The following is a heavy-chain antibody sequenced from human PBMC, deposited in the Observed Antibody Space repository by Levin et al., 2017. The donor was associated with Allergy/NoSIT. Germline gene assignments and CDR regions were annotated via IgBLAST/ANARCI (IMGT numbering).Heavy chain of an antibody. CDR3: ARDAIYGDYVGAFDI. CDR1: GFTFSSYA. J-gene: IGHJ3*02. Sequence: GESLKISCAASGFTFSSYAMHWVRQAPGKGLEWVAVISYDGSNKYYADSVKGRFTISRDNSKNTLYLQMNSLRAEDTAEYYCARDAIYGDYVGAFDIWGQGTMVTVSS. V-gene: IGHV3-30-3*01. D-gene: IGHD4-17*01. CDR2: ISYDGSNK.